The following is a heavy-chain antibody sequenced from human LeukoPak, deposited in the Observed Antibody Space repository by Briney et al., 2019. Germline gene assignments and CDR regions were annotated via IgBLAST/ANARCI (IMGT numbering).Heavy chain of an antibody. CDR3: TTERYFDWLSPIYYFDY. CDR1: GFTFSNAW. V-gene: IGHV3-15*01. J-gene: IGHJ4*02. CDR2: IKSKTDGGTT. Sequence: GGSLRLSCAASGFTFSNAWMSWVRQAPGKGLEWVGRIKSKTDGGTTDYAAPVKGRFTISRDDSKNTLYLQMNSLKTEDAAVYYCTTERYFDWLSPIYYFDYWGQGTLVTVSS. D-gene: IGHD3-9*01.